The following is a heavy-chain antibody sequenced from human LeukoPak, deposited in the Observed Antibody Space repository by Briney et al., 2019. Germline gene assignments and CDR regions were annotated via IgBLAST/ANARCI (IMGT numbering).Heavy chain of an antibody. J-gene: IGHJ4*02. CDR1: GITLSNYG. D-gene: IGHD3-10*01. Sequence: LPGGSLRLSCGGSGITLSNYGMSWVRQAPGKGLEWVAGISDSGGRTNYADSVKGRFTSSRDSPKKTLYLQMNSLRVEDTAVYFCAKRGVVIRVVLVGFHKEAYYFDSWGQGALVTVSS. V-gene: IGHV3-23*01. CDR2: ISDSGGRT. CDR3: AKRGVVIRVVLVGFHKEAYYFDS.